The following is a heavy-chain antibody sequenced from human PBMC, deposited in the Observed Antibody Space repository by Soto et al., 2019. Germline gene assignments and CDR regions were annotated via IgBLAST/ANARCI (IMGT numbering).Heavy chain of an antibody. V-gene: IGHV3-7*03. J-gene: IGHJ5*02. CDR1: GFTFSSYW. D-gene: IGHD3-3*01. CDR3: ARVVTIFGVSNFEGFGFDP. CDR2: IKQDGSGK. Sequence: AGGSLRLSCAASGFTFSSYWMSWVRQAPGKGLEGVANIKQDGSGKYYVDSVKGRFPISRDNAKNSLYLQMNSLRAEDTAVYYCARVVTIFGVSNFEGFGFDPWGQGTLVTVSS.